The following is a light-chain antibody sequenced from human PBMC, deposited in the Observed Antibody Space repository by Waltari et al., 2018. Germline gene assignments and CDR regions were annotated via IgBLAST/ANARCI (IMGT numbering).Light chain of an antibody. J-gene: IGKJ1*01. CDR3: MQRKHRWT. CDR1: HGLLYSDGKTY. Sequence: EMLMTQTPRSLSVTPGLPASISRKPSHGLLYSDGKTYLDWDLKKQGQHQRLLIYEVSNWLSGVQDRFSGSRSGTDFALTISRVKAEDVGVYYCMQRKHRWTFGQGTKV. V-gene: IGKV2D-29*01. CDR2: EVS.